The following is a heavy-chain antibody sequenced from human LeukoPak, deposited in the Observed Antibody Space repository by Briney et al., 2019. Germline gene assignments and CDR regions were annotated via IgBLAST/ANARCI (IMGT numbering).Heavy chain of an antibody. CDR3: ASALNDGVVRY. D-gene: IGHD3-3*01. V-gene: IGHV1-46*01. Sequence: GASVKVSCRASGYTFTSYYMHWVRQTPGQGLEWMGIINPSGGSTSYAQKFQGRVTMTRDMSTSTVYMELSSLRSEDTAVYYCASALNDGVVRYWGQGTLVTVSS. CDR1: GYTFTSYY. CDR2: INPSGGST. J-gene: IGHJ4*02.